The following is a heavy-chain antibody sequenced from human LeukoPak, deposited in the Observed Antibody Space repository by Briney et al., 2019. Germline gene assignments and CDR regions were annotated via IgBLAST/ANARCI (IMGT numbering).Heavy chain of an antibody. D-gene: IGHD6-13*01. CDR1: GGSISSSSYY. CDR3: ARATGGAAAADFDP. V-gene: IGHV4-39*01. CDR2: IYYSGST. Sequence: SETLSLTCTVSGGSISSSSYYWGWIRQPPGKGLEWIGSIYYSGSTLYNPSLTSRVTISVDTSKNQFSLRLNSVTAADTAVYYCARATGGAAAADFDPWGQGTLVTVSS. J-gene: IGHJ5*02.